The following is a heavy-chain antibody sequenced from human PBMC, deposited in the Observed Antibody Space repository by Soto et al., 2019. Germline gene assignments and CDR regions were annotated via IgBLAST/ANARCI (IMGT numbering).Heavy chain of an antibody. CDR2: INGGNGET. CDR1: GYTFTSYS. Sequence: QVQLVQSGAEEKKPGASVKVSCKASGYTFTSYSMHWVRQAPGQSLEWMGWINGGNGETKYSQSFQGRVTINRDTSPSTVYMELSSLRSEDTAVYYCARPMNYAAYLHHWGQGTLVTVS. V-gene: IGHV1-3*05. J-gene: IGHJ4*02. CDR3: ARPMNYAAYLHH. D-gene: IGHD1-7*01.